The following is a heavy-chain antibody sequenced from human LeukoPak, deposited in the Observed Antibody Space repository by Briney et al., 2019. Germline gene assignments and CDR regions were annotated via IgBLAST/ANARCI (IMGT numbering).Heavy chain of an antibody. CDR1: GGSISNNNW. CDR2: IYHGGRT. J-gene: IGHJ4*02. D-gene: IGHD3-10*01. V-gene: IGHV4-4*02. CDR3: ARGEERGSGTVHFDY. Sequence: TSETLSLTCAVSGGSISNNNWWSWVRQPPGMGLEWIGEIYHGGRTNYNPSLKSRVTMSVDRSKNQFSLKLSSVTAADTAVYYCARGEERGSGTVHFDYWGQGTLVTVSS.